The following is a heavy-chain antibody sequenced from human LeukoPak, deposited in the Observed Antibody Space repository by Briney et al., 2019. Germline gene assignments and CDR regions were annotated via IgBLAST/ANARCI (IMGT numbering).Heavy chain of an antibody. Sequence: GGSLRLSCTASGFTFSSSCMSWVRQAPGQGLEWVGNIKQDGSEKYYVDSLKGRFTITRDNAKNTLYMQMNSLRADDTAVYYCARAAFWGQGTMVTVSS. J-gene: IGHJ3*01. CDR2: IKQDGSEK. CDR3: ARAAF. V-gene: IGHV3-7*01. CDR1: GFTFSSSC.